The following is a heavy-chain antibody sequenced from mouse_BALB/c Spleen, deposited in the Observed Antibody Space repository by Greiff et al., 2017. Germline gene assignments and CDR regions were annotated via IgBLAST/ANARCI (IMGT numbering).Heavy chain of an antibody. CDR1: GFTFSSYG. J-gene: IGHJ4*01. CDR2: INSNGGST. V-gene: IGHV5-6-3*01. D-gene: IGHD2-3*01. Sequence: EVQRVESGGGLVQPGGSLKLSCAASGFTFSSYGMSWVRQTPDKRLELVATINSNGGSTYYPDSVKGRFTISRDNAKNTLYLQMSSLKSEDTAMYYCAREGGYYVAMDYWGQGTSVTVSS. CDR3: AREGGYYVAMDY.